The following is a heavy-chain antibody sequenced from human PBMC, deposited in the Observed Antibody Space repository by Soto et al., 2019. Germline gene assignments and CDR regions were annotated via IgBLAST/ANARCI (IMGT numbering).Heavy chain of an antibody. D-gene: IGHD2-21*02. CDR1: GFTCSSYA. J-gene: IGHJ5*02. V-gene: IGHV3-23*01. CDR2: ISGSGGST. Sequence: PGGSLRLSCAASGFTCSSYAMSWVRQARGKGLEWVSAISGSGGSTYYADSVKGRFTISRDNSKNTLYLQMNSLRAEDTAVYYCAKDSYCGGDCYLRGVTSLYTANWFDPWGQGTLVTVSS. CDR3: AKDSYCGGDCYLRGVTSLYTANWFDP.